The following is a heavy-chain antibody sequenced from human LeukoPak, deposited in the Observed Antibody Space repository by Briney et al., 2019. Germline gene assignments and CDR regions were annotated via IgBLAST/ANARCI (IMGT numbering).Heavy chain of an antibody. CDR2: ISSSSSTR. CDR3: ARRAGAYSHPYDY. J-gene: IGHJ4*02. CDR1: GFTFSSYS. V-gene: IGHV3-48*01. D-gene: IGHD4/OR15-4a*01. Sequence: GGSLRLSCAASGFTFSSYSMNWVRQAPGKGLEWVSHISSSSSTRYYADSVKGRFTLSRDNAKNSLYLQMNSLRAEDTAVYYCARRAGAYSHPYDYWGQGTLVTVSS.